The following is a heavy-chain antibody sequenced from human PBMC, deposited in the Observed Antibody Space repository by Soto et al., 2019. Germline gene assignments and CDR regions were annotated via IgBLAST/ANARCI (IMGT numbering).Heavy chain of an antibody. Sequence: ASVKVSCKASGGTFSSYAISWVRQAPGQGLDLMGGIILIFGTANYAQKFQGRVTITADESTSTAYMELSSLRSEVTAVYYCARESVEMATMGYFDYWGQGTLVTVSS. D-gene: IGHD5-12*01. CDR1: GGTFSSYA. CDR3: ARESVEMATMGYFDY. CDR2: IILIFGTA. V-gene: IGHV1-69*13. J-gene: IGHJ4*02.